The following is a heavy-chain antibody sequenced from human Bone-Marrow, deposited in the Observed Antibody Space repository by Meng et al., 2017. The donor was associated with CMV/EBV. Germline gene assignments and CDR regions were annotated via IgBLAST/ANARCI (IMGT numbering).Heavy chain of an antibody. D-gene: IGHD5-12*01. V-gene: IGHV1-46*01. CDR3: ARGVATIRGYYYYGMDV. Sequence: ASVKVSCKASGYTFTSYYMHWVRQAPGQGFEWMGIINPSGGSTSYAQKFQGRVTMTRDTSTSTVYMELSSLRSEDTAVYYCARGVATIRGYYYYGMDVWGQGTTVTVSS. CDR1: GYTFTSYY. J-gene: IGHJ6*02. CDR2: INPSGGST.